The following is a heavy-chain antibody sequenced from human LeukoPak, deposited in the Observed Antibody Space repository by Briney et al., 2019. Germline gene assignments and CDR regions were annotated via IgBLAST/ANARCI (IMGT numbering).Heavy chain of an antibody. D-gene: IGHD6-19*01. J-gene: IGHJ4*02. CDR2: INPNSGGT. V-gene: IGHV1-2*06. Sequence: VASVEVSCKASGYTFTGYYMHWVRQAPGQGLEWMGRINPNSGGTNYAQKFQGRVTMTRDTSISTAYMELSRLRSDDTAVYYCARVGYSIAVAGPTDYYFDYWGQGTLVTVSS. CDR1: GYTFTGYY. CDR3: ARVGYSIAVAGPTDYYFDY.